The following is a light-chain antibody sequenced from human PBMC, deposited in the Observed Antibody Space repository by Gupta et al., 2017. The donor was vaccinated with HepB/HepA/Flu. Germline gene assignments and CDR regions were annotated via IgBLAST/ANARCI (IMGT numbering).Light chain of an antibody. CDR1: KLGANN. CDR2: EDR. Sequence: SYHLTQPPSVSVSPGQTLSITCPGEKLGANNVFWYQPKSGQSPVMVISEDRRRPSGIPERFSGSKSGNTATLIISGTQAVDEADYYCQAWDSNTVGVFGGGTKVTVL. V-gene: IGLV3-1*01. CDR3: QAWDSNTVGV. J-gene: IGLJ3*02.